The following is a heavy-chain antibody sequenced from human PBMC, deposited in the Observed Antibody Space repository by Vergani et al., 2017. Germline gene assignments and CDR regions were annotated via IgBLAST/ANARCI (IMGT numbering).Heavy chain of an antibody. J-gene: IGHJ3*02. D-gene: IGHD1-26*01. Sequence: VQLVESGGGVVQPGRSLRLSCAASGFTFSSYGMHWVRQAPGKGLEWVAVIWYDGSNKYYADSVKGRFTISRDNSKNTLYLQMNSLRAEDTAVYYCARDKWELDAFDIWGQGTMVTVSS. CDR3: ARDKWELDAFDI. CDR2: IWYDGSNK. V-gene: IGHV3-33*01. CDR1: GFTFSSYG.